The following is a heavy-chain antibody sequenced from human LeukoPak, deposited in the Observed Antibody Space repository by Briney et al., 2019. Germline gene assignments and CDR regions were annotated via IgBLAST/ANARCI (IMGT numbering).Heavy chain of an antibody. Sequence: PGGSLRLSCTASGFIFRSFWMSWVRQAPGKRLEWVANIKQNGAEGYYLDSVKGRFTISRDNAKNSVYLQMSSLRVEDTAMYYCARYSAVSSPGPFDMWGQGTMVTVSS. CDR1: GFIFRSFW. CDR3: ARYSAVSSPGPFDM. V-gene: IGHV3-7*03. J-gene: IGHJ3*02. D-gene: IGHD5/OR15-5a*01. CDR2: IKQNGAEG.